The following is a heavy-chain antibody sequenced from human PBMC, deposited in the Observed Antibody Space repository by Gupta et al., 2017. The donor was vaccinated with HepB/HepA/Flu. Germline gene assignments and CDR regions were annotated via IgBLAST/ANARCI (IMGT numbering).Heavy chain of an antibody. V-gene: IGHV2-5*02. CDR1: GFSLSTKLVG. J-gene: IGHJ5*02. CDR3: AYRLDSPGCGGDCYNS. Sequence: QITLKESGPALVKPTETLTLTCTFSGFSLSTKLVGLGWIRQPPGKALEWLAVIYWDDIKRYSPSLKSRRTITKDTSKNQVVLTMTNMDPVDTATYFCAYRLDSPGCGGDCYNSWGPGTLVTVSS. D-gene: IGHD2-21*02. CDR2: IYWDDIK.